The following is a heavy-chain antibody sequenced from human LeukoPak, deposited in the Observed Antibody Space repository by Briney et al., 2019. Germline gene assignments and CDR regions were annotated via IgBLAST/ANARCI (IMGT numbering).Heavy chain of an antibody. V-gene: IGHV3-74*01. D-gene: IGHD3-3*01. J-gene: IGHJ4*01. CDR3: ATSPIFSND. CDR2: ISTDGSST. Sequence: GGSLRLSCAAAGFTFSDYWMHWVRQAPGKGLVWVSHISTDGSSTTYADSVRGRFIISRDNARNTLYLQMNSLRVGDTAVYYCATSPIFSNDWGHGTLVTVSS. CDR1: GFTFSDYW.